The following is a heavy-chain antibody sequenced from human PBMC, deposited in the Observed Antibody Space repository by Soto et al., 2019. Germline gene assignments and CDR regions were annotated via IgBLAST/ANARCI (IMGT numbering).Heavy chain of an antibody. Sequence: ASVKVSCKASGYTFTSYYMHWVRQAPGQGLEWMGIINPSGGSTSYAQKFQGRVTMTRDTSTSTVYMELSSLRSEDTAVYYCARHLMGIVVLPAAIPWTNWFDPWSQRALVTVSS. CDR1: GYTFTSYY. CDR3: ARHLMGIVVLPAAIPWTNWFDP. D-gene: IGHD2-2*02. J-gene: IGHJ5*02. V-gene: IGHV1-46*01. CDR2: INPSGGST.